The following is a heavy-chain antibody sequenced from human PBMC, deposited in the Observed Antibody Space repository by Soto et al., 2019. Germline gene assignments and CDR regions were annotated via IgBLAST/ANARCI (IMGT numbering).Heavy chain of an antibody. D-gene: IGHD2-15*01. J-gene: IGHJ5*02. CDR3: ARDRYCSGGSCYLGWFDP. Sequence: ASVKVSCKASGYTFTSYGISWVRQAPGQGLEWMGWISAYNGNTNYAQKLQGRVTMTTDTSTSTAYMELRSLRSDDTAVYYCARDRYCSGGSCYLGWFDPWGQGTLVTVSS. V-gene: IGHV1-18*01. CDR2: ISAYNGNT. CDR1: GYTFTSYG.